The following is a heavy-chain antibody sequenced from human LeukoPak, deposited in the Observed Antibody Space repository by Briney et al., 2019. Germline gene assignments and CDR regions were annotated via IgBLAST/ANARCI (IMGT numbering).Heavy chain of an antibody. J-gene: IGHJ4*02. CDR3: ARQYGGNGYYFDY. V-gene: IGHV4-39*01. D-gene: IGHD4-23*01. CDR2: IYNSGST. Sequence: SETLSLTCTVSGGSISSSSYYWGWIRQPPGKGLEWIGSIYNSGSTHYNPSLKSRVTISVDTSKNQFSLKLSSVTAADTAVYYCARQYGGNGYYFDYWGQGTLVTVSS. CDR1: GGSISSSSYY.